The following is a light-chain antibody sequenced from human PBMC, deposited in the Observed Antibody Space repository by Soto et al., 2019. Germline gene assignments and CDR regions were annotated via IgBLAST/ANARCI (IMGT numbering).Light chain of an antibody. CDR1: SSDVGGYKY. CDR3: SSYTRSSTRV. V-gene: IGLV2-14*03. Sequence: QSALTQPASVSGSPGQSITISCTGTSSDVGGYKYVSWYQQHPGKAPKLMIYDIRNRPSGVSNRVSGSKSGNTASLTISGLQAEDEADYYCSSYTRSSTRVFGTGTTVTVL. J-gene: IGLJ1*01. CDR2: DIR.